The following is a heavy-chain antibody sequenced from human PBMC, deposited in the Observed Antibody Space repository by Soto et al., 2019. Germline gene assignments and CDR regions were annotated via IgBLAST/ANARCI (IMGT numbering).Heavy chain of an antibody. CDR3: ARLGDIVATIDY. D-gene: IGHD5-12*01. V-gene: IGHV4-59*08. CDR2: IYYSGST. CDR1: GGSISSYY. J-gene: IGHJ4*02. Sequence: SETLSLTCTVSGGSISSYYWSWIRQPPGKGLEWIGYIYYSGSTNYNPSLKSRVTISVDTSKNRFSLKLSSVTAADTAVYYCARLGDIVATIDYWGQGTLVTVSS.